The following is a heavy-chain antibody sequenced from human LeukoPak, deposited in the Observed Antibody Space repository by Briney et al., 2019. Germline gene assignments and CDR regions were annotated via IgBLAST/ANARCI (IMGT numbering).Heavy chain of an antibody. CDR3: ARRYCSGGSCYSSLDY. V-gene: IGHV4-59*01. CDR2: IYYTGST. D-gene: IGHD2-15*01. Sequence: SETLSLTCTVSGGSIRSYYWSWIRQPPGKGLEWIGYIYYTGSTNYNPSLKSRVTTSVDTSKNQFSLKLSSVTAADTAVYYCARRYCSGGSCYSSLDYWGQGTLVTVSS. CDR1: GGSIRSYY. J-gene: IGHJ4*02.